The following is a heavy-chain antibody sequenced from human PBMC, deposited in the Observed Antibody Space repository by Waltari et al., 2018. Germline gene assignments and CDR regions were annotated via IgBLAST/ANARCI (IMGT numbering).Heavy chain of an antibody. Sequence: EVQLVESGGGLVQPGRSLRLSCTPSEFTFGDYAVSWVRQAPGKGLDWVGFINSEFYGGTTKYAASVKGRFIMSRDDSKNTAYLQMNSLKTEDTAMYYCTRGYCSSDSCYHSSWGQGTLVTVSS. CDR2: INSEFYGGTT. D-gene: IGHD2-2*01. J-gene: IGHJ5*02. CDR1: EFTFGDYA. CDR3: TRGYCSSDSCYHSS. V-gene: IGHV3-49*04.